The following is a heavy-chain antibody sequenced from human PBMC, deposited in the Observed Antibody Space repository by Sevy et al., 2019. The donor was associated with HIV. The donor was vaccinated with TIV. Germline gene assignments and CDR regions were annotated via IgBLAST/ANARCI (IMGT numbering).Heavy chain of an antibody. Sequence: GGSLRLSCAASGFTFSSYAMSWVRQAPGKGLEWVSAISGSGGSTYYADSVKGRFTISRDNSKNTLYLQMNSLRAEDTAVYYWAKEGGKGADYGDYKGRVTEDYGMDVWGQGTTVTVSS. V-gene: IGHV3-23*01. CDR2: ISGSGGST. CDR1: GFTFSSYA. J-gene: IGHJ6*02. D-gene: IGHD4-17*01. CDR3: AKEGGKGADYGDYKGRVTEDYGMDV.